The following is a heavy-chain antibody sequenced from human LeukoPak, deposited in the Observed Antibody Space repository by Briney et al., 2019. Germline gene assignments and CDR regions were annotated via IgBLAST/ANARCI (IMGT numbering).Heavy chain of an antibody. CDR2: IYYSGST. Sequence: SETLSLTCTVSGGSISSYYWRWIRQPPGKGLEWIGYIYYSGSTNYNPSLKSRVTISIDTSKNQFSLKLSSVTAADTAVYYCARRGSSFFDYWGQGILVTVSS. J-gene: IGHJ4*02. CDR1: GGSISSYY. CDR3: ARRGSSFFDY. D-gene: IGHD6-13*01. V-gene: IGHV4-59*08.